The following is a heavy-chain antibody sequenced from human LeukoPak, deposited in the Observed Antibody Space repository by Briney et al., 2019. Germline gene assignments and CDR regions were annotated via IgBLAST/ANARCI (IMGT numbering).Heavy chain of an antibody. V-gene: IGHV3-7*01. CDR3: ARLTGPQWLLLPFWFDS. CDR1: GFTFSSYW. D-gene: IGHD3-22*01. J-gene: IGHJ5*01. CDR2: IKQDGSEK. Sequence: PGGSLRLSCAASGFTFSSYWMTWVRQAPGKGLEWVAHIKQDGSEKNYVDSVKGQFTISRDNAKTSLYLQMNSLTADDTAVYYCARLTGPQWLLLPFWFDSWGQGTLVTVSS.